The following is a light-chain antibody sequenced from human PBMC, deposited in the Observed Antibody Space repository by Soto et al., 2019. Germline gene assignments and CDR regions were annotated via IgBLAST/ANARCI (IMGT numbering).Light chain of an antibody. CDR1: QSLLHSNGYNY. Sequence: DIVMTQSPLSLPVTPGEPASISCRSSQSLLHSNGYNYLDWYLQKPGQSPQLLIYLGSNRASGVPDRFSGSGSSTDFTLKISRVEAEDVGVYYCMKALQTPYTFGQGTKLEIK. CDR3: MKALQTPYT. V-gene: IGKV2-28*01. J-gene: IGKJ2*01. CDR2: LGS.